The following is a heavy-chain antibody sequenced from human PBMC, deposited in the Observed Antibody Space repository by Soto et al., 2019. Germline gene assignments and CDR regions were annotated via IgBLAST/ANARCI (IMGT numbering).Heavy chain of an antibody. Sequence: SETLSLTCSVYGGSFSGYYWSWIRQPPGKGLEWIGEINHSGSTNYNPSPKSRVTISVDTSKNQFSLKLSSVTAADTAVYYCARAALASRRRAFDIWGQGTMVTVSS. CDR1: GGSFSGYY. V-gene: IGHV4-34*01. CDR2: INHSGST. D-gene: IGHD6-6*01. J-gene: IGHJ3*02. CDR3: ARAALASRRRAFDI.